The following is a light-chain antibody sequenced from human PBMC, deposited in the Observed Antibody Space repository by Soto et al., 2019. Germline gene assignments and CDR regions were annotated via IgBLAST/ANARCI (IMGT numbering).Light chain of an antibody. CDR3: LQYDKWPPWT. V-gene: IGKV3-15*01. J-gene: IGKJ1*01. CDR1: QSVGGS. CDR2: GAS. Sequence: VMTQSPATLSVSPGERFTLSLSSSQSVGGSLAWYRQKPGQAPSLLVYGASTRATGIPARFSGSGSGTEFTLTISSLQSDDFAVYYCLQYDKWPPWTFGQGTKVDI.